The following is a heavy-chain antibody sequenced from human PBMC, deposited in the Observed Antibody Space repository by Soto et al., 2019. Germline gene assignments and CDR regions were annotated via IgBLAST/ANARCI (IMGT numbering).Heavy chain of an antibody. J-gene: IGHJ4*02. V-gene: IGHV1-2*02. D-gene: IGHD1-26*01. CDR3: ARAFYSGSYTHFDY. CDR2: INPNSGGT. CDR1: GYTFTGYY. Sequence: ASVKVSCKASGYTFTGYYMHWVRQAPGQGLEWMGWINPNSGGTNYAQKFQGRVTMTRDTSISTAYMELSRLRSDDTAVYYCARAFYSGSYTHFDYWGQGTLVTVSS.